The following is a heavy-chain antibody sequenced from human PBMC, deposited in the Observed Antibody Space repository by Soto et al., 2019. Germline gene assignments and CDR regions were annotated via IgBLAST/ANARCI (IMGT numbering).Heavy chain of an antibody. J-gene: IGHJ5*02. CDR3: ARGFRSYYDSSGPRDWFDP. V-gene: IGHV4-30-4*01. CDR1: GGSISSGDYY. Sequence: SETLSLTCTVSGGSISSGDYYWSWIRQPPGKGLEWIGYIYYSGSTYYNPSLKSRVTISVDTSKNQFSLKLSPVTAADTAVYYCARGFRSYYDSSGPRDWFDPWGQGTLVTVSS. CDR2: IYYSGST. D-gene: IGHD3-22*01.